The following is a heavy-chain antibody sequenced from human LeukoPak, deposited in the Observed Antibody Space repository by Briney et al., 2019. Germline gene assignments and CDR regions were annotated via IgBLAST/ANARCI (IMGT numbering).Heavy chain of an antibody. CDR2: ISHNGNVN. D-gene: IGHD6-6*01. J-gene: IGHJ4*02. CDR3: AGLYSNSRPAAMGTLFDN. CDR1: GFTFSSYW. Sequence: GGSLRLSCAASGFTFSSYWMNWARQAPGKGLEWVASISHNGNVNYYVDSVKGRFTISRDNAKNSLYLQMTSLRAEDSAVYYCAGLYSNSRPAAMGTLFDNWGQGTLVTVSS. V-gene: IGHV3-7*01.